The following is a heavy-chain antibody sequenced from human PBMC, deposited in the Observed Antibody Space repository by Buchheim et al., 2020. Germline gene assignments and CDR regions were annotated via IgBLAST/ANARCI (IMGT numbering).Heavy chain of an antibody. CDR2: TNDSGST. D-gene: IGHD1-1*01. J-gene: IGHJ4*02. CDR3: ARHFTNWNFDY. Sequence: QLQLQESGPGLVKTSETLSLTCSVSGDSIGGSRVFWGWVRQPPGKGPEWIGSTNDSGSTYYTPSLKRRVTISVDPTSHQFSLRLRSVTASDTAVYFCARHFTNWNFDYWGQG. CDR1: GDSIGGSRVF. V-gene: IGHV4-39*01.